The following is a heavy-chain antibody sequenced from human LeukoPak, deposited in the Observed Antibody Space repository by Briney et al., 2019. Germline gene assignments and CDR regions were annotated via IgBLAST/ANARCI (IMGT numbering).Heavy chain of an antibody. V-gene: IGHV4-4*07. CDR1: GGSISSYY. D-gene: IGHD5-12*01. CDR3: ARERVDIVATTATADYYYYYMDV. J-gene: IGHJ6*03. CDR2: IYTSGST. Sequence: SETLSLTCTVSGGSISSYYWSWIRRPAGKGLEWIGRIYTSGSTNYNPSLKSRVTMSVDTSKNQFSLKLSSVTAADTAVYYCARERVDIVATTATADYYYYYMDVWGKGTTVTVSS.